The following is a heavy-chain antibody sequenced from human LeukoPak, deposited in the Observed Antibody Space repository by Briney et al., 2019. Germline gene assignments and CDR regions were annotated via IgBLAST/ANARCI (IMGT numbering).Heavy chain of an antibody. CDR2: ISAYNGNT. V-gene: IGHV1-18*01. CDR1: GYTFTSYG. CDR3: ASLRSTGFDY. J-gene: IGHJ4*02. Sequence: ASVKVSCKASGYTFTSYGISWVRQAPGQGLEWMGWISAYNGNTNYAQKLQGRVTMTRDTSTSTVYMEMSSLRSEDTAVYYCASLRSTGFDYWGQGTLVTVSS. D-gene: IGHD1-14*01.